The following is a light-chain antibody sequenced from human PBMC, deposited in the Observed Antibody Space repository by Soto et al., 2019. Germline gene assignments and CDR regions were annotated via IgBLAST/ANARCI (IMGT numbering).Light chain of an antibody. CDR2: GAS. CDR3: QQYNDLWT. Sequence: ERVMTQSPATLSVSPGERATLSCRASQSVSSNLVWYQQKPGQAPRLLIYGASTRATAVPARFSGSGSGTEFTLTITSLQSEDFAVYYCQQYNDLWTFGQGTKWIS. V-gene: IGKV3-15*01. CDR1: QSVSSN. J-gene: IGKJ1*01.